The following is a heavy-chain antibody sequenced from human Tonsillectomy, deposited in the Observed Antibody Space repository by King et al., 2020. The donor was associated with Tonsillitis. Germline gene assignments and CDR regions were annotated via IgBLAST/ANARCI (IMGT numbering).Heavy chain of an antibody. D-gene: IGHD3-22*01. CDR1: GLTFSSYS. J-gene: IGHJ3*02. V-gene: IGHV3-48*01. Sequence: VQLVESGGGLVQPGGSLRLSCAASGLTFSSYSMNWVREAPGKGLEWVSYISSSSTIYYADSVKGRFTISRDNANNSLYLQMNSLRAEDTAVYYCAREGGYDSSGYFTGVAFDIWGQGTMVTVSS. CDR3: AREGGYDSSGYFTGVAFDI. CDR2: ISSSSTI.